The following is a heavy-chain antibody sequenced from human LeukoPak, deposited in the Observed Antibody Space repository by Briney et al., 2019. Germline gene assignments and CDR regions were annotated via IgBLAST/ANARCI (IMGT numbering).Heavy chain of an antibody. CDR1: GFTFSSYA. J-gene: IGHJ4*02. Sequence: PGGSLRLSCAASGFTFSSYAMHWVRQAPGKGLEWVAVISYDGSNKYYADSVKGRFTISRDNSKNTLYLQMNSLRAEDTAVYYCARASGWYVADYWGQGTLVTVSS. CDR2: ISYDGSNK. D-gene: IGHD6-19*01. V-gene: IGHV3-30*04. CDR3: ARASGWYVADY.